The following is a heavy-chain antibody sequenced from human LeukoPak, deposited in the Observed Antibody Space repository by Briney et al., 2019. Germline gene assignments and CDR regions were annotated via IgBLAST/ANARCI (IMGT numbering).Heavy chain of an antibody. CDR3: AKPISGGLAVTADWFHP. CDR1: GFAFSFYA. J-gene: IGHJ5*01. Sequence: GGSLRLSCAASGFAFSFYAMSWLRQPPGKGLEWVSTINANSGTTSYAASVRGRFTISRDNYKNTLYLQVNTLRADDTATYYCAKPISGGLAVTADWFHPWGQGTLVVVS. V-gene: IGHV3-23*01. D-gene: IGHD6-19*01. CDR2: INANSGTT.